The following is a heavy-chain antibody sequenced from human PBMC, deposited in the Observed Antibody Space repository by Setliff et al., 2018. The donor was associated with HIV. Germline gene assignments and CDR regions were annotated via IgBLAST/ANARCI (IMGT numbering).Heavy chain of an antibody. CDR1: GFTFSTYA. CDR2: ITSSGNYK. CDR3: AREVSGGGWPRWGDQ. V-gene: IGHV3-21*01. D-gene: IGHD6-19*01. Sequence: GGSLRLSCAASGFTFSTYAMHWVRQAPGKGLEWVSSITSSGNYKSYADSVQGRFTISRDNADNSLYLDMNSLRAEDTGVYYCAREVSGGGWPRWGDQWGQGTRVTVSS. J-gene: IGHJ4*02.